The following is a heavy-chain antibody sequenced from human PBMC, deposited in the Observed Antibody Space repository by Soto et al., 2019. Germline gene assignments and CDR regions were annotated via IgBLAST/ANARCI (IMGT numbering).Heavy chain of an antibody. CDR1: GYTFTSYD. CDR3: ARERSAAGIGWFDP. J-gene: IGHJ5*02. V-gene: IGHV1-8*01. Sequence: QVQLVQSGAEVKKSGASVKVSCKASGYTFTSYDINWVRQATGQGLEWMGWMNPNSGNTGYAQKFQGRVTMTRNTSISTAYMELSSLRYEDTAVYYCARERSAAGIGWFDPWGQGTLVTVSS. CDR2: MNPNSGNT. D-gene: IGHD6-13*01.